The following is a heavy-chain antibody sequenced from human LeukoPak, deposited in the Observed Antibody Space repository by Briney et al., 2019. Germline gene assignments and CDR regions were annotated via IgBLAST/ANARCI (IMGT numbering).Heavy chain of an antibody. Sequence: GGSLRLSCAASGLAFSSFGMHWVRQAPGKGLEWVAVIWYDGTNKYYADSVKGRFTISRDNSKSTLYLQMNSLRAEDTAVYYCARATVTRWFDPWGQGTLVTVSS. CDR3: ARATVTRWFDP. D-gene: IGHD4-17*01. V-gene: IGHV3-33*01. CDR1: GLAFSSFG. J-gene: IGHJ5*02. CDR2: IWYDGTNK.